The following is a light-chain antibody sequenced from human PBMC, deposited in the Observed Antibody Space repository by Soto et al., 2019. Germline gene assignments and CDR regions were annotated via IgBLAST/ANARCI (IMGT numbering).Light chain of an antibody. CDR1: SSDVGGYNY. CDR2: DVS. V-gene: IGLV2-14*03. Sequence: QSVLTQPASVSGSPGQSITISCTGPSSDVGGYNYVSWYQHHPGKAPKLMIYDVSNRPSGVSNRFSGSKSGNTASLIISGLQAEDEADYYCSSYTSSSTLSTYVFGTGTKLTVL. J-gene: IGLJ1*01. CDR3: SSYTSSSTLSTYV.